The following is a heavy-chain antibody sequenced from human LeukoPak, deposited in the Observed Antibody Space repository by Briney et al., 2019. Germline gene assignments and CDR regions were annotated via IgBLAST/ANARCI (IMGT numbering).Heavy chain of an antibody. J-gene: IGHJ4*02. D-gene: IGHD6-19*01. CDR1: GGSMSSSSYY. V-gene: IGHV4-39*01. Sequence: PSETLSLTCTVSGGSMSSSSYYWGWIRQPPGQGLEWIGTVYYPRSTYYNPSLKSRVTMSIDTSKSQFSLKLRSVTAADTAVYYCARHRARWLVRSLDYWGRGSLVTVSS. CDR3: ARHRARWLVRSLDY. CDR2: VYYPRST.